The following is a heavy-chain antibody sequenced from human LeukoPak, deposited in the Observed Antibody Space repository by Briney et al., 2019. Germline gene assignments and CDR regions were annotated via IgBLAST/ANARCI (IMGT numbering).Heavy chain of an antibody. V-gene: IGHV4-31*03. CDR2: IYYSGST. Sequence: PSETLSLTCTVSGGSISSGGYYWSWIRQHPGKGLEWIGYIYYSGSTYYNPSLKSRVTISVDTSKNQFSLKLSSVTAADTAVYYCARADVLTGYYRTSYYGMGVWGKGTTVTVSS. J-gene: IGHJ6*04. CDR1: GGSISSGGYY. CDR3: ARADVLTGYYRTSYYGMGV. D-gene: IGHD3-9*01.